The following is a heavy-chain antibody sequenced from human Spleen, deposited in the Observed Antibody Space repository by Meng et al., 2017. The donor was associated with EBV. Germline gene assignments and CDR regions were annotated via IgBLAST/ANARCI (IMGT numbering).Heavy chain of an antibody. Sequence: QVQLQGSGSGLVKPSQNLSLTCAVSGVSISSGGYSWSWIRQPPGKGLEWIGYMHHSGSTYNNPSLKSRVTISVDRSKNQFSLKLSSVTAADTAVYYCAGGPTAMVTYFDYWGQGTLVTVSS. J-gene: IGHJ4*02. CDR2: MHHSGST. CDR1: GVSISSGGYS. V-gene: IGHV4-30-2*01. CDR3: AGGPTAMVTYFDY. D-gene: IGHD5-18*01.